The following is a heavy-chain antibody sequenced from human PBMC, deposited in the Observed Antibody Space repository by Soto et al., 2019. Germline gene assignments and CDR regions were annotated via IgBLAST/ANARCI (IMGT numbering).Heavy chain of an antibody. CDR1: GYTFTDYY. J-gene: IGHJ4*02. CDR2: MNPGSGHT. V-gene: IGHV1-2*02. Sequence: GASVKVSCKSSGYTFTDYYLHWVRQAPGQGLEWMGWMNPGSGHTEYAEKFQGRVTMTRDTSITTAYMELTTLSSDDMAMYYCTRAYTVAGGSSKSLHNNYWGQGTLVTVSS. D-gene: IGHD6-19*01. CDR3: TRAYTVAGGSSKSLHNNY.